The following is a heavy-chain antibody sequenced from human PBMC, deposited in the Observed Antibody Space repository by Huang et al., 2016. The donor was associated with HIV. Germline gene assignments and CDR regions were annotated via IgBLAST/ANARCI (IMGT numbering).Heavy chain of an antibody. CDR2: IYDKGST. CDR3: ARHREGPVAYYSGWGSHLNYMDV. D-gene: IGHD3-10*01. CDR1: GGSIRSSDYH. V-gene: IGHV4-39*01. Sequence: QLLLQESGPGLVKPSEALALTCAVSGGSIRSSDYHWGWIRQPPGQGLGWIGSIYDKGSTHYRPSLMSRVTIAVDTSKNLFFLNLTSMTAADTAVYSCARHREGPVAYYSGWGSHLNYMDVWGRGRTVVVSS. J-gene: IGHJ6*03.